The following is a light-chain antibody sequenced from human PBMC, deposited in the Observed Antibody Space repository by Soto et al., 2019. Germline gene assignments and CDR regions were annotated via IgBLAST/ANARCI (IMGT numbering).Light chain of an antibody. Sequence: DILMTQSPSTLSASVGDRVTITCRASQRISYWLAWYQQKPGKAPKFLIYDVSTLESGVPSRFSGSGSGTEVTLTISSLQPDDFATYFCQQYDSYPWTFGHGTKVEIK. CDR1: QRISYW. CDR2: DVS. J-gene: IGKJ1*01. V-gene: IGKV1-5*01. CDR3: QQYDSYPWT.